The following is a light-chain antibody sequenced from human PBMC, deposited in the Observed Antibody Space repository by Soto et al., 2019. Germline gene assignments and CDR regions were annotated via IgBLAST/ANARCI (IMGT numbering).Light chain of an antibody. V-gene: IGKV3-15*01. CDR1: QRISTN. J-gene: IGKJ1*01. Sequence: DIEMTQSPPILSVSPGEGATLSCRASQRISTNLAWYQHIPGRAPRLLIVSSSRRPTDVPARFSGSGSGTDFTLTISSRQSEDSAFYYCQQYNNLPPTFGQGTKVEVK. CDR3: QQYNNLPPT. CDR2: SSS.